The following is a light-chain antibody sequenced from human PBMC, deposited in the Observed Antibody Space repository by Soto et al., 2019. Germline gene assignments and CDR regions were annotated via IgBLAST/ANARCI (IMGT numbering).Light chain of an antibody. CDR1: QSVSSN. Sequence: EIMFKQSPATLSVSPGEGATLSCRASQSVSSNLAWYQQKPGQAPRLLIYGASTRATGIPARFSGSGSGTEFTLTISSLQSEDFAVYYCQQYNNWPRTFGQGTKVDVK. CDR3: QQYNNWPRT. J-gene: IGKJ1*01. CDR2: GAS. V-gene: IGKV3-15*01.